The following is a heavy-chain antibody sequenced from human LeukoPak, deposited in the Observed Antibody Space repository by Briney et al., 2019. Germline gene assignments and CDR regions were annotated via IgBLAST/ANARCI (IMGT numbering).Heavy chain of an antibody. V-gene: IGHV1-2*02. CDR3: VREGEGPLSKDFDY. CDR1: GFTFTDHY. D-gene: IGHD2/OR15-2a*01. J-gene: IGHJ4*02. CDR2: IGPHSTFT. Sequence: GPVKVSCKSSGFTFTDHYIHWVRQGPGQGLEWMGYIGPHSTFTSSPQEFQGRVTMTRDASMSTAYMELTRLTSDDTAAYYCVREGEGPLSKDFDYWGQGTLVTVSS.